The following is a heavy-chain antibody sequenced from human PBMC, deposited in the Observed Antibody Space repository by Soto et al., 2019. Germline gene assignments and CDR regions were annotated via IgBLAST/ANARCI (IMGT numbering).Heavy chain of an antibody. CDR2: ISGSGGST. D-gene: IGHD1-7*01. J-gene: IGHJ4*02. V-gene: IGHV3-23*01. CDR3: AKDRLGLELRTSGFDY. CDR1: GFTFSSYA. Sequence: GGSLRLSCAASGFTFSSYAMSWVRQAPGKGLEWVSAISGSGGSTYYADSVKGRFTISRDNSKNTLYLQMNSLRAEDTAVYYCAKDRLGLELRTSGFDYWGQGTLVTVPQ.